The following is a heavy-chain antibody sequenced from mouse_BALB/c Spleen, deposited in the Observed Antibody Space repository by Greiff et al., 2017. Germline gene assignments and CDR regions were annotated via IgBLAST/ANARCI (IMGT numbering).Heavy chain of an antibody. CDR2: IWSDGST. Sequence: VMLVESGPDLVAPSQSLSITCTVSGFSLTSYGVHWVRQPPGKGLEWLVVIWSDGSTTYNSALKSRLSISKDNSKSQVFLKMNSLQTDDTAMYYCARQGDILRDAMDYWGQGTSVTVSS. V-gene: IGHV2-6-2*01. CDR1: GFSLTSYG. D-gene: IGHD1-1*01. CDR3: ARQGDILRDAMDY. J-gene: IGHJ4*01.